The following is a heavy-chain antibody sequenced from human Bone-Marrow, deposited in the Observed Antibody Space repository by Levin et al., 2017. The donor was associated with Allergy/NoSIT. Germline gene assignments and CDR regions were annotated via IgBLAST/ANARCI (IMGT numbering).Heavy chain of an antibody. J-gene: IGHJ5*02. CDR2: ISYNSDYI. CDR1: GFTFQDYS. CDR3: AKTPYGDLYNWFDR. Sequence: QSGGSLRLSCAASGFTFQDYSMHWVRQVPGKGLEWVAGISYNSDYIDYGSSVRGRFTISRDNAKNSLYLQMDSLSADDTAFYYCAKTPYGDLYNWFDRWGQGTLVAVSS. V-gene: IGHV3-9*01. D-gene: IGHD4-17*01.